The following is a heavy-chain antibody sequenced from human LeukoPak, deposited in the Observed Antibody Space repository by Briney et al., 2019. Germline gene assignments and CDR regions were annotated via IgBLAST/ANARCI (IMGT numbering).Heavy chain of an antibody. Sequence: GGSLRLSCAASGFTFSGSAMHWVRQASGKGLEWVGRIRSKANCYATAYAASVKGRFTISRDDSKNTAYLQMNSLKTEDTAVYYCTRPGSSGLTVPYLGLRTLVTLSS. D-gene: IGHD3-22*01. CDR3: TRPGSSGLTVPY. CDR1: GFTFSGSA. CDR2: IRSKANCYAT. V-gene: IGHV3-73*01. J-gene: IGHJ4*02.